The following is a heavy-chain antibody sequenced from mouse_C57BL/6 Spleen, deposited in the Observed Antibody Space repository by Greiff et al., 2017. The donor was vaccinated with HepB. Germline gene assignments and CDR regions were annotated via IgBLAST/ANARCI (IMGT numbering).Heavy chain of an antibody. V-gene: IGHV1-12*01. CDR1: GYTFTSYN. Sequence: QVQLQQSGAELVRPGASVKMSCKASGYTFTSYNMHWVKQTPGQGLEWIGAIYPGNGDTSYNQKFKGKATLTVDKSSSTAYMQLSSLTAEDSAVYCCAREGKGALDYWGQGTTLTVSS. J-gene: IGHJ2*01. CDR2: IYPGNGDT. D-gene: IGHD3-1*01. CDR3: AREGKGALDY.